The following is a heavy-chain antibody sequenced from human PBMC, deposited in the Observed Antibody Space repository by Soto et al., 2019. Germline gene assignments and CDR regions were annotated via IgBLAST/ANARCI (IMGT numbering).Heavy chain of an antibody. D-gene: IGHD6-13*01. Sequence: VQRQEPGPGRVKPSGTLSPPCTASGGSFGSVGTNWSWFRRPPGKDLGWMGIFYYRGSTTYNPPLKSRVTISVDTSKNQFSLKLSSVTAADTAVYYCSTAPHLAAAGTGLQWLVPLYYYYGMDVWGQGTTVTVSS. CDR2: FYYRGST. V-gene: IGHV4-61*08. CDR1: GGSFGSVGTN. J-gene: IGHJ6*02. CDR3: STAPHLAAAGTGLQWLVPLYYYYGMDV.